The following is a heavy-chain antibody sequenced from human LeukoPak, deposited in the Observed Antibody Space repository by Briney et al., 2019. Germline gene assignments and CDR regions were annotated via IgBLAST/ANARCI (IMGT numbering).Heavy chain of an antibody. Sequence: TSETLSLTCTVSGGSISSGSYYWSWIRQPAGKGLEWIGRIYTSGSTNYNPSLKSRVTISVDTSKNQFSLKLSSVTAADTAVYYCARASRNDSSGHWDYWGQGALVTVSS. CDR3: ARASRNDSSGHWDY. CDR2: IYTSGST. V-gene: IGHV4-61*02. J-gene: IGHJ4*02. D-gene: IGHD3-22*01. CDR1: GGSISSGSYY.